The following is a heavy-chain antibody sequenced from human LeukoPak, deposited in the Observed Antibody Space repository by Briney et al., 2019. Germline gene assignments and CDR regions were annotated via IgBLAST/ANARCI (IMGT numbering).Heavy chain of an antibody. J-gene: IGHJ5*02. Sequence: SETLSLTCTVSGGSISSCYWSWIRQPAGKGLEWIGRIYTSGSTSYNPSLNSRVTMSVDTYKNQFSLKLSSVTAADTAVYYCARDDPGSAAIGNWFDPWGQGTLVTVSS. CDR1: GGSISSCY. CDR3: ARDDPGSAAIGNWFDP. V-gene: IGHV4-4*07. CDR2: IYTSGST. D-gene: IGHD2-2*02.